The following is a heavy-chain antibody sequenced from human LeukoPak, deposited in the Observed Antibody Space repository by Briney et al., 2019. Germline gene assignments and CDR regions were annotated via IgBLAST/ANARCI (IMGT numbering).Heavy chain of an antibody. CDR3: ARDYGSGKNLYYFDY. V-gene: IGHV3-7*01. CDR1: GFTISSYW. CDR2: IKQDGSEK. D-gene: IGHD3-10*01. J-gene: IGHJ4*02. Sequence: GGSLRLSCAASGFTISSYWMSWVRQAPGKGLEWVANIKQDGSEKYYVDSVKGRFTISRDNAKNSLYLQMNSLRAEDTAVYYCARDYGSGKNLYYFDYWGQGTLVTVSS.